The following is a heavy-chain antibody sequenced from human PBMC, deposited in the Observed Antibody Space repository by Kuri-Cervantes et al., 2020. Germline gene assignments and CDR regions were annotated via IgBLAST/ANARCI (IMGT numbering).Heavy chain of an antibody. CDR1: GGSFSGYY. CDR3: ARASYGGIDY. D-gene: IGHD4-23*01. CDR2: INHSGST. J-gene: IGHJ4*02. Sequence: LRLSCAVYGGSFSGYYWSWIRQPPGKGLEWIGEINHSGSTNYNPSLKSRVTISVDTSKNQFSLKLSSVTAADTAVYYCARASYGGIDYWGQGTLVTVSS. V-gene: IGHV4-34*09.